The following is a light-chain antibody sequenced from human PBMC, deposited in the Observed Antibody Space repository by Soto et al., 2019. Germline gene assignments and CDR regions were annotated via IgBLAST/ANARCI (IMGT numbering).Light chain of an antibody. V-gene: IGKV3-15*01. J-gene: IGKJ4*01. Sequence: ETVMTQSPATLSVSPGERATLSCRASQSISSNLAWFQQKPGQDPRLLIYDASTMATGFPARFSGSGSGTEFNLTISRLQSEDFAVYYCQQYNNWTLTFGGGTKVDIK. CDR2: DAS. CDR1: QSISSN. CDR3: QQYNNWTLT.